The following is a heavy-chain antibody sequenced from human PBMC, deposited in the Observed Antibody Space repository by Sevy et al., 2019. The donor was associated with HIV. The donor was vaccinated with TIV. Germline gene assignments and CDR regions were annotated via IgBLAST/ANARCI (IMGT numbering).Heavy chain of an antibody. CDR2: MNPNSGGR. CDR1: GYTFTSYD. CDR3: ARGYYYDGNGDDAFDI. Sequence: ASVKVSCKASGYTFTSYDINWVRQATGQVLELIGWMNPNSGGRGYAQKFQGRVTMTRDTSISTAYMELSSLRSEDTAVYYCARGYYYDGNGDDAFDIWGQGTMVTVSS. D-gene: IGHD3-22*01. V-gene: IGHV1-8*01. J-gene: IGHJ3*02.